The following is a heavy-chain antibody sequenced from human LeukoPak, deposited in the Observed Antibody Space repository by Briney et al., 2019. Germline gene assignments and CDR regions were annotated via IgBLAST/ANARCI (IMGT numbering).Heavy chain of an antibody. CDR1: GGALSSGGYY. J-gene: IGHJ3*02. Sequence: SQTLSLTCTVSGGALSSGGYYWTWIRQPPGKGLEWIGNIYHSATPYYNPSLKSRVTLSVNRSKNQFSLKLSSVTAADTAVYYCARDGSSVAFDIWGQGTMVTVSS. V-gene: IGHV4-30-2*01. D-gene: IGHD6-13*01. CDR3: ARDGSSVAFDI. CDR2: IYHSATP.